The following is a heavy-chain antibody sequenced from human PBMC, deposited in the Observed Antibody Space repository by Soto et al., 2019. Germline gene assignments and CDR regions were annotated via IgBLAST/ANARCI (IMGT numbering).Heavy chain of an antibody. J-gene: IGHJ3*02. CDR3: ARDRTSSWYQADAFDI. D-gene: IGHD6-13*01. Sequence: QVKLVQSGAEVKKPGASVKVSCKASGYTFSNYGISWVRQAPGQVLEWMGWISASNGNANYAQKLQGRVTMTTDTSSSTAYMELRSLISDDTAVYYCARDRTSSWYQADAFDIWGQGTMVIVSA. V-gene: IGHV1-18*01. CDR2: ISASNGNA. CDR1: GYTFSNYG.